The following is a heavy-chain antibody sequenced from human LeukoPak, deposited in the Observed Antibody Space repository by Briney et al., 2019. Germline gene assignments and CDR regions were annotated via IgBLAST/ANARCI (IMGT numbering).Heavy chain of an antibody. V-gene: IGHV3-66*01. CDR3: AKDRQEGGAYCGGDCYPLNY. CDR2: MYSSGST. J-gene: IGHJ4*02. D-gene: IGHD2-21*01. CDR1: GFSVSSNY. Sequence: PGGSLRLSCVASGFSVSSNYMSWVRQAPGKGLEWVSVMYSSGSTYYADSVKGRFTISRDNSKNTLYLQMNSLRAEDTAVYYCAKDRQEGGAYCGGDCYPLNYWGQGTLVTVSS.